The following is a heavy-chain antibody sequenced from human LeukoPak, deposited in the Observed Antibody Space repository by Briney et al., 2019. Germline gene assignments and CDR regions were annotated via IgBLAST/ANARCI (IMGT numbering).Heavy chain of an antibody. CDR3: ARDLEYLYPGGAFDI. Sequence: ASVKVSCKASGYTFTGYFMHWVRQAPGQGLEWMGWINPNSGGTNYAQKFQGRVTMTGDTSISTAYMELSRLRSDDTAVYYCARDLEYLYPGGAFDIWGQGTMVTVSS. J-gene: IGHJ3*02. CDR1: GYTFTGYF. V-gene: IGHV1-2*02. D-gene: IGHD3-16*01. CDR2: INPNSGGT.